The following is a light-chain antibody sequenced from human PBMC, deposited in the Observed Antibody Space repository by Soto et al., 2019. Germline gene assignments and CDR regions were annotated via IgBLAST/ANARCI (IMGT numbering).Light chain of an antibody. CDR1: QSVSSNY. V-gene: IGKV3-20*01. J-gene: IGKJ2*01. CDR2: GAS. Sequence: EIVLTQSPGTLSLSPGERATLSCRASQSVSSNYLAWYQQKPGQAPRLLIYGASSRATGIPDRFSGTGSGTDFTLTISRLEPEDVAVYYCQQYDSSYTFGQGTKLEIK. CDR3: QQYDSSYT.